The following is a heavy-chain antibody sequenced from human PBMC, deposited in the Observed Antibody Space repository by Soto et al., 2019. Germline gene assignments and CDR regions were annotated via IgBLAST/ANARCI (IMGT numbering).Heavy chain of an antibody. CDR1: GFTFTSYV. V-gene: IGHV3-23*01. J-gene: IGHJ4*02. D-gene: IGHD4-4*01. CDR3: AKDYSTGLRYPYYVDS. CDR2: ISDGDENT. Sequence: EVQLLESGGGLIQPGGSLRLSCAASGFTFTSYVMTWVRQAPGKGLEWVSGISDGDENTQFADSVKGQFTISRDYDKLILQLQMKSLRDEETAIYYCAKDYSTGLRYPYYVDSWGQGTPVTVSS.